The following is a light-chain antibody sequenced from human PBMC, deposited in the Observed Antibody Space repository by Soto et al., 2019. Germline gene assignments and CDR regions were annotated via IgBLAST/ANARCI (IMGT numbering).Light chain of an antibody. J-gene: IGLJ3*02. V-gene: IGLV1-44*01. CDR1: SSNIGSNT. Sequence: QPVLTQPPSASGTPGQRLTISCSGSSSNIGSNTVNWYQQLPGTAPKLLIYSNNQRPSGVPDRFSGSKSGTSASLAISGLQSEDEADYYCAAWDDSLNGWVFGGGTKVTVL. CDR2: SNN. CDR3: AAWDDSLNGWV.